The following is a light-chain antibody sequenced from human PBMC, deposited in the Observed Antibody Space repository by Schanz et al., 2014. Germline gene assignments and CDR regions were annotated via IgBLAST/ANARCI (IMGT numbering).Light chain of an antibody. CDR3: QLYNSYLIFT. CDR2: KAS. Sequence: DIQLTQSPSTLSASVGDSVTITCRASQSIGSWLAWYQQKPGKAPKLLIYKASTLESGVPSRFSGSGSGTKFTLTISSLQPEDFATYYCQLYNSYLIFTFGPGTKVDV. CDR1: QSIGSW. V-gene: IGKV1-5*03. J-gene: IGKJ3*01.